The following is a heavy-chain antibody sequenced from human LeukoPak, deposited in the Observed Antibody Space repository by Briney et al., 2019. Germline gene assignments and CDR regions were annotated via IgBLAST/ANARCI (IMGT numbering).Heavy chain of an antibody. V-gene: IGHV3-53*01. CDR3: AELGITMIGGV. Sequence: GGSLRLSCTVSGFTVSSNSMSWVRQAPGKGLEWVSFIYSDNTHYSDSVKGRFTISRDNSRNTLYLQMNSLRAEDTAVYYCAELGITMIGGVWGKGTTVTISS. CDR1: GFTVSSNS. J-gene: IGHJ6*04. D-gene: IGHD3-10*02. CDR2: IYSDNT.